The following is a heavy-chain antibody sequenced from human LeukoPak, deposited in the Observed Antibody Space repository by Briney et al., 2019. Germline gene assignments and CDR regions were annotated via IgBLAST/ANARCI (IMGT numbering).Heavy chain of an antibody. CDR2: IYSGGST. CDR1: GFTASSNY. Sequence: GGSLRLSCAASGFTASSNYMSWVRQAPGKGLEWVSVIYSGGSTYYADSVKGRFTISRDNSKNTLYLQMNSLRAEDTAVYYCARSPYGDYAWFDPWGQGTLVTVSS. D-gene: IGHD4-17*01. V-gene: IGHV3-53*01. J-gene: IGHJ5*02. CDR3: ARSPYGDYAWFDP.